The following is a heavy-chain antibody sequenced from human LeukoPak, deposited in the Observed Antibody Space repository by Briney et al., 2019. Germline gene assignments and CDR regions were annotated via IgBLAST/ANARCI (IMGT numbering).Heavy chain of an antibody. CDR2: INHSGST. J-gene: IGHJ5*02. V-gene: IGHV4-34*01. D-gene: IGHD3-10*01. Sequence: SETLSLTCAVYRGSFSDYFWSWIRQPPGTGLEWNGEINHSGSTKYNPSLKIRITISVDTSKNQFPLKLTSVTAADTAAYYCARRYGSGSYSWFDPWGQGTLVTVSS. CDR1: RGSFSDYF. CDR3: ARRYGSGSYSWFDP.